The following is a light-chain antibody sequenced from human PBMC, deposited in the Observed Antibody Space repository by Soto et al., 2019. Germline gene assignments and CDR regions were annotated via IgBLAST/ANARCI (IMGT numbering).Light chain of an antibody. V-gene: IGKV3-15*01. Sequence: EIVMTQSPATLSVSPGERATLSCRASQSVSSNLAWYQQKPGQAPRLLIYGVSTRATGIPARFSGSGSGTEFTLTISSLQSEDFAVYYCQQYNNWPLTFGGGTKVDI. CDR3: QQYNNWPLT. CDR1: QSVSSN. CDR2: GVS. J-gene: IGKJ4*01.